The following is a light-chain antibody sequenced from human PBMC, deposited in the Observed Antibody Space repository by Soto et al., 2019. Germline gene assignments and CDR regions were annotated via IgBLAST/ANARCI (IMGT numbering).Light chain of an antibody. CDR1: SGHSSNA. Sequence: QLVLTQSPSASASLGASAKLTCTLSSGHSSNAIAWHQKQQEKGPRYLMKLNSDGSHYKGDGIPDRFSGSSSGAERYLTISSLQSEDEADYYCQTWSTGIQIFGGGTKLTVL. V-gene: IGLV4-69*01. CDR2: LNSDGSH. J-gene: IGLJ2*01. CDR3: QTWSTGIQI.